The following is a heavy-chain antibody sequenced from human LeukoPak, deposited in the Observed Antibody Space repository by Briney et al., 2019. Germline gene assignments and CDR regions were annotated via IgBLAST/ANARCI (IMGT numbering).Heavy chain of an antibody. CDR1: GYTFTSYD. J-gene: IGHJ6*03. Sequence: ASVKVSCKASGYTFTSYDINWVRQATGQGLEWMGWMNPNSGNTGYAQKFQGRGTITRNTSISTAYMELSSLRSEDTAVYYCARAVYCSSTSCYGYYYYMDVWGKGTTVTVSS. CDR3: ARAVYCSSTSCYGYYYYMDV. CDR2: MNPNSGNT. V-gene: IGHV1-8*03. D-gene: IGHD2-2*01.